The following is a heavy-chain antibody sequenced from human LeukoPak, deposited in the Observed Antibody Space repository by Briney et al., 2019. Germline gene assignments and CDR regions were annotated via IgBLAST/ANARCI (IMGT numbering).Heavy chain of an antibody. CDR3: AKSMKVEVMAGPFDI. CDR2: ISWNSGSI. J-gene: IGHJ3*02. D-gene: IGHD3-22*01. Sequence: GGSLRLSCAASGFTFTNCVMNWVRQAPGKGLEWVSGISWNSGSIGYADSVRGRFTISRDNAKNSLYLQMNSLRAEDTALYYCAKSMKVEVMAGPFDIWGQGTMVSVSS. V-gene: IGHV3-9*01. CDR1: GFTFTNCV.